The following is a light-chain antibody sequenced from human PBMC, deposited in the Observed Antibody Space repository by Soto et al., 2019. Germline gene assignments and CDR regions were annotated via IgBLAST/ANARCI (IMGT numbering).Light chain of an antibody. V-gene: IGLV1-44*01. CDR3: AAWDDSLNGHV. CDR1: SSNIGTSY. CDR2: TTN. J-gene: IGLJ1*01. Sequence: QAVVTQPHSASGTPGQRVTISCSGSSSNIGTSYVHWFQQLPGTAPKLLISTTNQRPSGVPERFSGSKSGTSASLAISGLQSEDEADYYCAAWDDSLNGHVFGTGTKLTVL.